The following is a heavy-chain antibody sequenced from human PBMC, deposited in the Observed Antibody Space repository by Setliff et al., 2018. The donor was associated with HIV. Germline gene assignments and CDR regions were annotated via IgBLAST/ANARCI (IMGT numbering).Heavy chain of an antibody. Sequence: GASVKVSCKASGYTFTSYDINWVRQATGQGLEWMGWMNPNSGNTGYAQKFQGRVTMTRNTSISTAYMQVTRLRSDDTAVYYCARGSFGGSYYSALGSWGQGTLVTVSS. CDR3: ARGSFGGSYYSALGS. CDR1: GYTFTSYD. V-gene: IGHV1-8*02. J-gene: IGHJ4*02. D-gene: IGHD1-26*01. CDR2: MNPNSGNT.